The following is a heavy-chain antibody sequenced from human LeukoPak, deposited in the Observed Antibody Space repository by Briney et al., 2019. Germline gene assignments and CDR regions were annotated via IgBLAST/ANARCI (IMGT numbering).Heavy chain of an antibody. Sequence: MPSETLSLTCAVSGYSISSGYYGGWSRQPPGKGVEWIGSIYHSGSTYYNPSLKSRVTISVDTSKNQFSLKLSSVTAADTAVYYCARKIAVAGIIDYWGQGTLVTVPS. CDR1: GYSISSGYY. CDR3: ARKIAVAGIIDY. V-gene: IGHV4-38-2*01. J-gene: IGHJ4*02. CDR2: IYHSGST. D-gene: IGHD6-19*01.